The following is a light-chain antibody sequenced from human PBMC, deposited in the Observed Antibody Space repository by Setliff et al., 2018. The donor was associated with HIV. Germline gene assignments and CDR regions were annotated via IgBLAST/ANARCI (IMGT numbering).Light chain of an antibody. CDR1: TSDVGGHEY. CDR3: SSYRRGNTLV. V-gene: IGLV2-14*01. CDR2: EVS. J-gene: IGLJ1*01. Sequence: QSVLAQPASVSGSPGQSITISCTGTTSDVGGHEYVYWYKQHQGKAHKLVIYEVSNRPSGISNRFSGSKSGNTASLTISVLQAEDDADYYCSSYRRGNTLVFGTGTKVTV.